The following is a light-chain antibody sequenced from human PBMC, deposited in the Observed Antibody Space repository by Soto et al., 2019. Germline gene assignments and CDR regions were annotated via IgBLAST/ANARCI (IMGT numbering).Light chain of an antibody. V-gene: IGKV1-5*01. Sequence: DIKMTQSPSTLSASVGDRVTITCRASQSISSWLAWYQQRPGKAPKLLIYDASSLESGVPSRFSGSGSGTEFTLTISSLQPDDFATYYCQQYKSYARTFGQGTKVDIK. CDR2: DAS. CDR3: QQYKSYART. CDR1: QSISSW. J-gene: IGKJ1*01.